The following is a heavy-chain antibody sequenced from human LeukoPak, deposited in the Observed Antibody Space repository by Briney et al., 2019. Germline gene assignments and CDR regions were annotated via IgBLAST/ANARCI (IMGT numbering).Heavy chain of an antibody. V-gene: IGHV3-30*04. CDR1: GFIFSSYA. Sequence: PGGSLRLSCAASGFIFSSYAMHWVRQAPVKGLEWVAVISFDGSNKYYADSVKGRFTISRDNSKNTLYLQMNSLRAEDTAVYYCARDYIAVAAFDIWGQGTMVTVSS. CDR3: ARDYIAVAAFDI. CDR2: ISFDGSNK. D-gene: IGHD6-19*01. J-gene: IGHJ3*02.